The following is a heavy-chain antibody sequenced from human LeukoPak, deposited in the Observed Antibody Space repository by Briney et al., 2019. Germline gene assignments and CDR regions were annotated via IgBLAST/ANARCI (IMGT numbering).Heavy chain of an antibody. CDR2: ISSNNNYI. J-gene: IGHJ3*02. Sequence: GGSLRLSCVASGFTFSSYSMNWVRQAPGKGLEWVSSISSNNNYIYYADSVKGRFTISRDNAKNSLYPQMNSLRAEDTAVYYCARVGDRDAFDIWGQGTMVTVSS. CDR1: GFTFSSYS. D-gene: IGHD3-16*01. V-gene: IGHV3-21*01. CDR3: ARVGDRDAFDI.